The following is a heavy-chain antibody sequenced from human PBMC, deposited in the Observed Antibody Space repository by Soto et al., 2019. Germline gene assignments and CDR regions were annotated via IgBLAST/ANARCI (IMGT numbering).Heavy chain of an antibody. J-gene: IGHJ3*02. CDR3: AKDLWGHYDILTGHRDGYDAFDI. V-gene: IGHV3-23*01. Sequence: EVQLLESGGGLVQPGGSLRLSCAASGFTFSSYAMSWVRQAPGNGLEWVSAISGSGGSTYYADSVKGRFTISRDNSKNTMYRQMNSLRAEETDVYYCAKDLWGHYDILTGHRDGYDAFDIWGQGKMVTVSS. CDR2: ISGSGGST. D-gene: IGHD3-9*01. CDR1: GFTFSSYA.